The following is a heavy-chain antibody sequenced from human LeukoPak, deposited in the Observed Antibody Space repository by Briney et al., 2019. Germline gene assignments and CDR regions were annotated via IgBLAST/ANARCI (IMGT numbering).Heavy chain of an antibody. CDR3: ARDKYFDPTYYFYYMDV. V-gene: IGHV3-23*01. D-gene: IGHD3-9*01. J-gene: IGHJ6*03. Sequence: GGTLRLSCAASGFTFSSYGMSWVRQAPGKGLEWVSAISGSGGSTYYADSVKGRVTISRDNSKNTLYLQMNRLRAEDTAVYYCARDKYFDPTYYFYYMDVWGKGTTVTVSS. CDR1: GFTFSSYG. CDR2: ISGSGGST.